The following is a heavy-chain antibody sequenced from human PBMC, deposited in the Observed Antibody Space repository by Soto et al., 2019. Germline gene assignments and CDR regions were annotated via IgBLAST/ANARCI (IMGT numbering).Heavy chain of an antibody. J-gene: IGHJ6*02. V-gene: IGHV3-30-3*01. Sequence: GGSMRLSCAASGFNFGSYSMHWVRQAPGKGLEWVAVISYDGSNKYYADSVKGRFTISRDNSKNTLYLQMNSLRAEDTAVYYCARASKAVAVSSYYRGMHVWGHGNTVTVS. CDR2: ISYDGSNK. D-gene: IGHD6-19*01. CDR3: ARASKAVAVSSYYRGMHV. CDR1: GFNFGSYS.